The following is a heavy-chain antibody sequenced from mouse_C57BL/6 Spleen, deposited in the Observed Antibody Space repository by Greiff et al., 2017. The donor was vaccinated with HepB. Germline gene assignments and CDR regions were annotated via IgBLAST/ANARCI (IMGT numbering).Heavy chain of an antibody. J-gene: IGHJ4*01. CDR1: GYTFTSYW. CDR2: IDPSDSYT. Sequence: QVQLQQPGAELVMPGASVKLSCKASGYTFTSYWMHWVKQRPGQGLEWIGEIDPSDSYTNYNQKFKGKSTLTVDKSSSTAYMQLSSLTSEDSAVYYCERRPVARGGAMDYWGQGTSVTVSS. CDR3: ERRPVARGGAMDY. V-gene: IGHV1-69*01. D-gene: IGHD1-1*01.